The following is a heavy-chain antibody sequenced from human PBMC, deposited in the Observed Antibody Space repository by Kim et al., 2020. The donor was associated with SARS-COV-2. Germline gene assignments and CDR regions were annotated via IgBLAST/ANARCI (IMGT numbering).Heavy chain of an antibody. J-gene: IGHJ6*02. CDR3: AKGVVVKASYYYGMDV. CDR2: ISGSGGST. Sequence: GGSLRLSCAASGFTFSNHAMSWVRQAPGKGLEWVSAISGSGGSTYYADSVKGRFTISRDNSKNTLYLQMNSLGAEDTAVYYCAKGVVVKASYYYGMDVWGQGTTVTVSS. CDR1: GFTFSNHA. V-gene: IGHV3-23*01. D-gene: IGHD2-15*01.